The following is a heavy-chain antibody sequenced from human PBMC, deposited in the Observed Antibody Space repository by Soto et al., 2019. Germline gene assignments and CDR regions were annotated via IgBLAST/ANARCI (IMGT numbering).Heavy chain of an antibody. CDR2: INHSGIT. J-gene: IGHJ4*02. V-gene: IGHV4-34*10. CDR1: GGSFRGYF. D-gene: IGHD2-15*01. Sequence: SETLSLTCAVYGGSFRGYFWSWIRQPPGKGLEWIGEINHSGITSYSPSLGSRVTTSVDTPKNQFSLRLRSVTAADTAIYYCARRFCSDSYCSYFDYWGRVTLVTVSS. CDR3: ARRFCSDSYCSYFDY.